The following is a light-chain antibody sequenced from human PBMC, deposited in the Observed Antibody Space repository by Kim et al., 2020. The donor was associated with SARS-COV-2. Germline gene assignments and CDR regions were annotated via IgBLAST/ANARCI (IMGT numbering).Light chain of an antibody. CDR3: QAWDSSNVV. J-gene: IGLJ2*01. CDR1: KLGDKY. V-gene: IGLV3-1*01. Sequence: SYELTQPPSVSVSPGQTASITCSGEKLGDKYACWYQQKPGQSPVLVIYQDSKRPSGIPERFSGSNSGNTATLTISGTRAMDEADYYCQAWDSSNVV. CDR2: QDS.